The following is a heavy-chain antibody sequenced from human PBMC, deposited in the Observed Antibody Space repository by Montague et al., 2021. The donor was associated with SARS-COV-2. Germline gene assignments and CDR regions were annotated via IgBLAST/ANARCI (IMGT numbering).Heavy chain of an antibody. CDR3: AKSLQVGATTPFDY. J-gene: IGHJ4*02. Sequence: SLRLSCAASGFTFDDYGMSWVRQAPGKGPEWVSSISSSGFATYYADSVKGRFTFSRDNSKNTVTLQMNSLRAEDTAIYYCAKSLQVGATTPFDYWGQGILVTVSS. D-gene: IGHD1-26*01. CDR1: GFTFDDYG. V-gene: IGHV3-23*01. CDR2: ISSSGFAT.